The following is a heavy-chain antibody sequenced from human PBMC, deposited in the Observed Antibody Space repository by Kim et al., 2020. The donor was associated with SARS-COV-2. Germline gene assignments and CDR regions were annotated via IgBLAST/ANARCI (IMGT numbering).Heavy chain of an antibody. J-gene: IGHJ4*02. CDR1: GYTFTGYY. V-gene: IGHV1-2*06. CDR3: GNEVGLGEGKIGY. D-gene: IGHD3-16*01. CDR2: INLNRGGT. Sequence: ASVKVSCKASGYTFTGYYMHWVRQAPGQGLGGLGRINLNRGGTNYAKKFQGGVTRTRERSIAPASRELGRRGPDDRAVYYFGNEVGLGEGKIGYGGKGTL.